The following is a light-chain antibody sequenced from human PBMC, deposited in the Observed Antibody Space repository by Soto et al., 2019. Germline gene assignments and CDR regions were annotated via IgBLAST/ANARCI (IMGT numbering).Light chain of an antibody. V-gene: IGKV4-1*01. CDR3: QQYYSTPIT. CDR2: WAS. CDR1: QSILYSSNNKEK. Sequence: DIVMTQSPDSLAVSLGERATINCKSSQSILYSSNNKEKLAWDQQKPGQPPKLLIYWASTRESGVPDRFSGSGSGTDFTLTISSLQAEDVAVYYCQQYYSTPITFGQGTRLEIK. J-gene: IGKJ5*01.